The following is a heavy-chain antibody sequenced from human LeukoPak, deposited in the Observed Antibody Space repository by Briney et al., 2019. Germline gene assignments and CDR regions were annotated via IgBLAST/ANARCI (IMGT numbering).Heavy chain of an antibody. V-gene: IGHV4-34*01. CDR3: ARVGYSYVINDWSRTGLGAYETKNYYHMDV. CDR2: INNRGST. Sequence: PSETLSLTCAVYGGSFSVYYWSWIRHPPREGLEWIGEINNRGSTNYNPSPKSRVSISGDTSKNQFSLKLSSVTAVDTAVYFCARVGYSYVINDWSRTGLGAYETKNYYHMDVWGKGTTVTVSS. CDR1: GGSFSVYY. D-gene: IGHD5-18*01. J-gene: IGHJ6*03.